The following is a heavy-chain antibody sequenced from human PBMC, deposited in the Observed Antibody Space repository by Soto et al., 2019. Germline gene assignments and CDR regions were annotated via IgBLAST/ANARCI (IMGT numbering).Heavy chain of an antibody. V-gene: IGHV4-31*03. CDR3: ARDSRQTLVVPAATTLNYYYYYMDV. Sequence: SETLSLTCTVSGGSISSGGYYWSWIRQHPGKGLEWIGYIYYSGSTYYNPSLKSRVTISVDTSKNQFSLKLSSVTAADTAVYYCARDSRQTLVVPAATTLNYYYYYMDVWGKGTTVTVSS. CDR1: GGSISSGGYY. J-gene: IGHJ6*03. CDR2: IYYSGST. D-gene: IGHD2-2*01.